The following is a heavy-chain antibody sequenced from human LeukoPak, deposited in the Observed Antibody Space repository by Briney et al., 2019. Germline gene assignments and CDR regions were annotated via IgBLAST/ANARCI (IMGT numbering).Heavy chain of an antibody. CDR2: IKQDGSDK. CDR1: GFTFAKYW. D-gene: IGHD1-14*01. V-gene: IGHV3-7*01. Sequence: GGSLRLSCAASGFTFAKYWMTWVRQAPGKGLEWVGNIKQDGSDKNYMDSVKGRFTISRDNTKNSVYLQMSSLRAEDTAVYYCAREVWGPEYWGQGTLVTVSS. J-gene: IGHJ4*02. CDR3: AREVWGPEY.